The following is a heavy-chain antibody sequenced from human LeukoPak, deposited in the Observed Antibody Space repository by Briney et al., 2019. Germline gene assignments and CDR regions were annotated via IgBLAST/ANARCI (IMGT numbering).Heavy chain of an antibody. CDR2: IYPGDSDT. D-gene: IGHD2-15*01. CDR3: ARHRSLELGYCSGGSCYFDY. J-gene: IGHJ4*02. V-gene: IGHV5-51*01. Sequence: GESLKISCKGSGYFFTSYWIGWVRQMPGKGLEWMGIIYPGDSDTRYSPSFQGQVTISADKSISTAYLQWSSLKASDTAMYYCARHRSLELGYCSGGSCYFDYWGQGTLVTVSS. CDR1: GYFFTSYW.